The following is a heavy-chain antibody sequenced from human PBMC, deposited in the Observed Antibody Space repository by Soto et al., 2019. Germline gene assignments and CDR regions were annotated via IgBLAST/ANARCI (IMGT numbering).Heavy chain of an antibody. J-gene: IGHJ4*02. D-gene: IGHD2-15*01. Sequence: QVQLVESGGGVVQPGRSLRLSCAASGFPFSSYGMHWVRQAPGKGLEWVAHISYDGSNKHYTDSVKGRFTISRDNSKNMLYLQMSSLRPEDTAVYYCAGGQYYFDYCGQGTRVSVSS. CDR3: AGGQYYFDY. V-gene: IGHV3-30*03. CDR2: ISYDGSNK. CDR1: GFPFSSYG.